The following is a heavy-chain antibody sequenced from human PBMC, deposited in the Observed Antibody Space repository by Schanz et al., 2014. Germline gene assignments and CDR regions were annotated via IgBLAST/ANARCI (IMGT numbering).Heavy chain of an antibody. V-gene: IGHV1-2*02. J-gene: IGHJ4*02. CDR3: VRELSGGTFDY. CDR1: GYTLTAYY. D-gene: IGHD1-1*01. Sequence: QVQLVQSGADVKKPGASVKVSCKASGYTLTAYYMHWVRQAPGQGLEWMGWINPDSGSTNYAQKFQGRVTMTRDTSSTTAYMELNSLRSDDTAVYYCVRELSGGTFDYWGQGALVTVSS. CDR2: INPDSGST.